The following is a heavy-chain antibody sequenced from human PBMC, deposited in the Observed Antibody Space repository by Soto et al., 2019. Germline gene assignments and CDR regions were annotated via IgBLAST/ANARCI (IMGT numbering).Heavy chain of an antibody. D-gene: IGHD2-21*01. CDR3: VRGGGGGLFEH. V-gene: IGHV3-11*06. J-gene: IGHJ4*02. CDR1: GFPFSDYY. Sequence: GGSLRLSCPTAGFPFSDYYMSWIRQAPGKGLEWLSHISPKSTYRNYADSVKGRFTISRDNTKSSLFLQMNSLGVEDTAVYYCVRGGGGGLFEHWGQGVLVTVSS. CDR2: ISPKSTYR.